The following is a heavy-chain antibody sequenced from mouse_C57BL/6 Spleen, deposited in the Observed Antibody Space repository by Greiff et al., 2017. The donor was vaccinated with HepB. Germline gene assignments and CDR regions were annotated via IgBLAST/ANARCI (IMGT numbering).Heavy chain of an antibody. Sequence: VQLQESGAELARPGASVKLSCKASGYTFTSYGISWVKQRTGQGLEWIGEIYPRSGNTYYNEKFKGKATLTADKSSSTAYMELRSLTSEDSAVYFCARRREITTVVATEDYWGQGTTLTVSS. CDR3: ARRREITTVVATEDY. J-gene: IGHJ2*01. CDR1: GYTFTSYG. D-gene: IGHD1-1*01. V-gene: IGHV1-81*01. CDR2: IYPRSGNT.